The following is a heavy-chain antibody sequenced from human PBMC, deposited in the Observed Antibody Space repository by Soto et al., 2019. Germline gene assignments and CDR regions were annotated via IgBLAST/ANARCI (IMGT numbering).Heavy chain of an antibody. Sequence: SETLSLTCTVSGGSIGSSSYYWGWIRQPPGKGLEWIGSIYDRGSTYSNPSLKSRLTTSLDTSKNQFSLKLTSVTAADTAVYYCARGGDGFDLWGQGKMVPVSS. CDR3: ARGGDGFDL. J-gene: IGHJ3*01. V-gene: IGHV4-39*01. CDR1: GGSIGSSSYY. CDR2: IYDRGST. D-gene: IGHD3-16*01.